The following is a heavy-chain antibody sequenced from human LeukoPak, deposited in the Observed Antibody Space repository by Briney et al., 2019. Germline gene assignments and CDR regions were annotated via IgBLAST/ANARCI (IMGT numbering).Heavy chain of an antibody. D-gene: IGHD2-8*01. V-gene: IGHV4-61*02. CDR3: ARGYCTNGVCYTWGSNYYYMDV. Sequence: SQTLSLTCTVSGGSISSGTYYWSWIRQPAGKGLEWIGRIYTSGSTNYNPSLKSRVTISVDTSKNQFSLKLSSVTAADTAVYYCARGYCTNGVCYTWGSNYYYMDVWGKGTTVTVSS. J-gene: IGHJ6*03. CDR2: IYTSGST. CDR1: GGSISSGTYY.